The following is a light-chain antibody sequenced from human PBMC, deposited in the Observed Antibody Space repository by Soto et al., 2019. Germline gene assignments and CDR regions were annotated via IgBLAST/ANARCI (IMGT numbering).Light chain of an antibody. Sequence: EIVITQSQATLSVSPGERATLSCRASQSVSSNLAWYQHKPGQAPRLLMSGASSRASGVPVRFSGSGSGTDFTLTISRLEPEDFALYYCQQYGGSPITFGLGTRLGI. V-gene: IGKV3-20*01. CDR1: QSVSSN. J-gene: IGKJ5*01. CDR3: QQYGGSPIT. CDR2: GAS.